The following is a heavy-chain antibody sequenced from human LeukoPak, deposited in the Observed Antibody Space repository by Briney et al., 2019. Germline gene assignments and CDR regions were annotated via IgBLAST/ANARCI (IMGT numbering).Heavy chain of an antibody. CDR2: IYYSGST. Sequence: SETLSLTCTVSGGSISSYYWSWIRQPPGKGLEWIGYIYYSGSTNYSPSLKSRVTISGDTSKNQFSLKLSSVTAADTAVYYCARGTVVPAARFDPWGQGTLVTVSS. V-gene: IGHV4-59*01. D-gene: IGHD2-2*01. J-gene: IGHJ5*02. CDR3: ARGTVVPAARFDP. CDR1: GGSISSYY.